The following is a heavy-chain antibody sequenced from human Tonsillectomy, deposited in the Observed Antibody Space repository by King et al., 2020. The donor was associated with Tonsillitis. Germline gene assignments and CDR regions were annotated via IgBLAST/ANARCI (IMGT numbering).Heavy chain of an antibody. D-gene: IGHD2-21*01. CDR2: SHYRGSA. CDR1: GDSISSGDYY. Sequence: VQLQESGPGLVKPSQTLSLTCSVSGDSISSGDYYWTWIRQRPGKGLEWIGHSHYRGSAYYNPSFKSRVTISVDTSENQFSLRLNSVTAADTAVYFCARVRNSFYSSYNYMDAWGTGTTVTVSS. J-gene: IGHJ6*03. V-gene: IGHV4-31*03. CDR3: ARVRNSFYSSYNYMDA.